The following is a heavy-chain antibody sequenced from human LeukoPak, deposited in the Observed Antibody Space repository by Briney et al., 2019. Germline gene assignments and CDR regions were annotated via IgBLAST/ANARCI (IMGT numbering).Heavy chain of an antibody. V-gene: IGHV3-53*01. Sequence: SGGSLRLSCAASGFTVSSNYMSWVRQAPGKGLEWVSVIYSGGSTYYADSVKGRFTISRDNSKNTLYLQMNSLTAEDTAVYYCAGGGAKTPFDYWGQGTLVTVSS. CDR2: IYSGGST. CDR3: AGGGAKTPFDY. CDR1: GFTVSSNY. D-gene: IGHD3-16*01. J-gene: IGHJ4*02.